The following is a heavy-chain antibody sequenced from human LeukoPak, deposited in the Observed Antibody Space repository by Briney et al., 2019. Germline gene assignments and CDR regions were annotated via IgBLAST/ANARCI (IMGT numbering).Heavy chain of an antibody. J-gene: IGHJ4*02. V-gene: IGHV1-18*01. CDR3: ARDYTYYYDSSGYSLGY. Sequence: ASVKVSCKAPGYTFTSYGISWVRQAPGQGLEWMGWISAYNGNTNYAQKLQGRVTMTTDTSTSTAYMELRSLRSDDTAVYYCARDYTYYYDSSGYSLGYWGQGTLVTVSS. CDR1: GYTFTSYG. CDR2: ISAYNGNT. D-gene: IGHD3-22*01.